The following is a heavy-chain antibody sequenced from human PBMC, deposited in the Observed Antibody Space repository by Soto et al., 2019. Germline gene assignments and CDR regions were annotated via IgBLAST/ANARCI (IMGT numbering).Heavy chain of an antibody. D-gene: IGHD5-12*01. CDR2: IYWDDDK. CDR3: AHITVATTKGGYYYYMDF. J-gene: IGHJ6*03. CDR1: GFSLSTSGVG. Sequence: ESGPTLVNPTQTLTLTCTCSGFSLSTSGVGVGWIRQPPGKALEWLALIYWDDDKRYSPSLKSRLTITKDTSKNQVVLTMTNMDPVDTATYYCAHITVATTKGGYYYYMDFWGKGTTVTVSS. V-gene: IGHV2-5*02.